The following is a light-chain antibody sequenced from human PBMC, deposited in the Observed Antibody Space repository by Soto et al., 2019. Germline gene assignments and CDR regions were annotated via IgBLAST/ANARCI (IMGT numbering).Light chain of an antibody. CDR1: QSVSSN. CDR2: GAS. V-gene: IGKV3-15*01. Sequence: EILMTQSPATLSLSPGERATLSCRASQSVSSNLAWYQQKPGQAPRLLIYGASTRATGIPARFSGSGSGTEFTLTISSLQSEDFAVYYCQQYNNWPLTFGGGTKVDSK. CDR3: QQYNNWPLT. J-gene: IGKJ4*01.